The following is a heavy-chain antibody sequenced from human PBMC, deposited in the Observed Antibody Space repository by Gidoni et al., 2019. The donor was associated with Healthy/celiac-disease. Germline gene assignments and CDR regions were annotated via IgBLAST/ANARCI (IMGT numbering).Heavy chain of an antibody. J-gene: IGHJ4*02. V-gene: IGHV4-39*01. D-gene: IGHD3-10*01. CDR1: GGSSGSSTYY. CDR2: IHYSGST. CDR3: ARNPHGSSNFDY. Sequence: QLQLQESGPGLVKPSETLSLICSVSGGSSGSSTYYWGWFRQPPGKGLEWIGSIHYSGSTYYNPSLKGRVTISVDTSKNQFSLKLSSVTAADTAVYYCARNPHGSSNFDYWGQGTLVTVSS.